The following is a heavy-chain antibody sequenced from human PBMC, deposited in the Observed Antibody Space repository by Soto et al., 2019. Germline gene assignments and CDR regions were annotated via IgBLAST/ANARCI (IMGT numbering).Heavy chain of an antibody. J-gene: IGHJ4*02. CDR2: ISYDGSNK. Sequence: QVQLVESGGGVVQPGRSLRLSCAASGFTFSSYAMHWVRQAPGKGLEWVAVISYDGSNKYYADSVKGRFTISRDSSKNTLYLQMNSLRAEDTGVYYCARDRIYSISWYDYWGQGTLVTVSS. CDR3: ARDRIYSISWYDY. D-gene: IGHD6-13*01. V-gene: IGHV3-30-3*01. CDR1: GFTFSSYA.